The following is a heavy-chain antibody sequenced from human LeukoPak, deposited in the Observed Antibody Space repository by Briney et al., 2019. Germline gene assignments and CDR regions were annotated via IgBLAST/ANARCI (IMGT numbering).Heavy chain of an antibody. CDR2: VSHDGTT. D-gene: IGHD3/OR15-3a*01. Sequence: PSETLSLSCSVSGDSVTTYYWSWIRQATGKGLEWIGYVSHDGTTNYTPSLRSRVIMSVDTANNTISLRLTSVTAADTAIYYCARLDCYDVVGCYNHWGRGNQVTVS. J-gene: IGHJ5*02. CDR3: ARLDCYDVVGCYNH. CDR1: GDSVTTYY. V-gene: IGHV4-59*08.